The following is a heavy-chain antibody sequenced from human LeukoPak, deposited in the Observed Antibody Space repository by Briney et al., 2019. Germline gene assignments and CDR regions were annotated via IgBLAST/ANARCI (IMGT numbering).Heavy chain of an antibody. CDR1: GGTFSSYA. D-gene: IGHD2-15*01. CDR3: AREGDIDNWFDP. V-gene: IGHV1-69*05. J-gene: IGHJ5*02. Sequence: SVKVSCKASGGTFSSYAISWVRQAPGQGLEWMGGIIPIFGTANYAQKFQGRATITTDESTSTAYMELSSLRSEDTAVYYCAREGDIDNWFDPWGQGTLVTVSS. CDR2: IIPIFGTA.